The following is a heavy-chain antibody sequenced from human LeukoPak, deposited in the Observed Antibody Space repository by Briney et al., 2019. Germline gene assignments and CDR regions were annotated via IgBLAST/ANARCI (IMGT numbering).Heavy chain of an antibody. D-gene: IGHD1-1*01. CDR2: TYYRSKWYN. V-gene: IGHV6-1*01. Sequence: KTSQTLSLTCAIAGDSVSSNSVAWNWIRQSPSRGLEWLGRTYYRSKWYNDYAVSVKSRVTINPDTSKNQFSLQLNSVTPEDTAVYYCVRGGRDWNGSHYYYMDVWGKGTTVTVSS. CDR1: GDSVSSNSVA. CDR3: VRGGRDWNGSHYYYMDV. J-gene: IGHJ6*03.